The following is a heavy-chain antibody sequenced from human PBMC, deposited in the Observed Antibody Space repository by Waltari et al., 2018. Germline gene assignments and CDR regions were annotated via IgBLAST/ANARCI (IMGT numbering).Heavy chain of an antibody. CDR2: ISGSGDST. J-gene: IGHJ4*02. CDR1: GFTFSSYA. D-gene: IGHD1-20*01. V-gene: IGHV3-23*01. CDR3: AKVIGSNWNRDY. Sequence: EVQLLESGGGLVQPGGSLRLSCAASGFTFSSYAMSWVRQAPGKGLEWVSAISGSGDSTYYADSVKGRFTISRDNSKNTLYLQMNSLRAEDTAIYYCAKVIGSNWNRDYWGQGTLVTVSS.